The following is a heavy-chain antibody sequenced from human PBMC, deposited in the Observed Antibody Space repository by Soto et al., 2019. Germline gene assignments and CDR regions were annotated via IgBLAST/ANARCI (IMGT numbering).Heavy chain of an antibody. CDR1: GYTLAELS. J-gene: IGHJ5*02. CDR3: ATGYYYDSSGYYPWFDP. V-gene: IGHV1-24*01. CDR2: FDPEDGET. Sequence: GASVKVSCKVSGYTLAELSMHWVRQAPGKGLEWMGGFDPEDGETIYAQKFQGRVTMTEDTPTDTAYMELSSLRSEDTAAYYCATGYYYDSSGYYPWFDPWGQGTLVTVSS. D-gene: IGHD3-22*01.